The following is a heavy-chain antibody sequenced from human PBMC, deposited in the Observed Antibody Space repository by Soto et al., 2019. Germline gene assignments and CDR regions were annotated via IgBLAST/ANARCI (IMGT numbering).Heavy chain of an antibody. V-gene: IGHV3-23*01. CDR1: GFTFSSYA. J-gene: IGHJ6*02. Sequence: EVQLLESGGGLVQPGGSLRLSCAASGFTFSSYAMSWVRQAPGKGLEWVSAISGSGGSTYYADSVKGRFTISRDNSKNTLYLQMNSLRAEDTAVYYCAKVGYDILTGYLGFYGMDVWGQGTTVTVSS. CDR3: AKVGYDILTGYLGFYGMDV. CDR2: ISGSGGST. D-gene: IGHD3-9*01.